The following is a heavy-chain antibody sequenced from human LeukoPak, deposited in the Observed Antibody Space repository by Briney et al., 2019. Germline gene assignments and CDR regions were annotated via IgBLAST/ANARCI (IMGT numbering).Heavy chain of an antibody. V-gene: IGHV3-49*04. CDR2: IRSKAYGGTT. D-gene: IGHD4-11*01. CDR1: GFTFGDYA. J-gene: IGHJ4*02. Sequence: GGSLRLXCTASGFTFGDYAMSWVRQAPGKGLEWVGFIRSKAYGGTTEYAASVKGRFTISRDDSKSIAYLQMNSLKTEDTAVYYCTRDRHPTTVTELDYWGQGTLVTVSS. CDR3: TRDRHPTTVTELDY.